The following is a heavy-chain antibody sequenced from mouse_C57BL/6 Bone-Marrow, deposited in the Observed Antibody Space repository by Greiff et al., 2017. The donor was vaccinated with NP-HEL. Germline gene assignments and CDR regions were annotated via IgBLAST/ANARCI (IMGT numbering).Heavy chain of an antibody. CDR1: GFNITDYY. V-gene: IGHV14-2*01. D-gene: IGHD2-4*01. J-gene: IGHJ4*01. CDR2: IDPADGET. CDR3: ARDDYAPDAMDY. Sequence: VQLQQPGAELVKPGASVKLSCTASGFNITDYYMHWVKQRTEQGLEWIGRIDPADGETKYAPKFQGKATITVDTSSNTAYLQLSSLTSEDTAVYDCARDDYAPDAMDYGGQGTAVTVSA.